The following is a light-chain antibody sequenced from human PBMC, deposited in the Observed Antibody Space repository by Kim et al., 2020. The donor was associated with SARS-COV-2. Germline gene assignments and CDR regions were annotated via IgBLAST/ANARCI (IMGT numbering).Light chain of an antibody. V-gene: IGLV3-1*01. J-gene: IGLJ2*01. CDR2: RDT. Sequence: SYELTQPPSVSVSPGQTASIPCSGDKLGSTYASWYQQKPGQSPVLVIYRDTLRPAGIPERFSGSNSGNTATLTISGTQPMDEADYYCQAWDSTTVIFRGG. CDR1: KLGSTY. CDR3: QAWDSTTVI.